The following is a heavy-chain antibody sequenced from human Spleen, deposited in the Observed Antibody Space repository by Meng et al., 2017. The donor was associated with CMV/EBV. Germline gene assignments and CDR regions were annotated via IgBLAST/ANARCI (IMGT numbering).Heavy chain of an antibody. CDR2: ITPNSGGT. CDR3: ARGVGRGAYCSGTSCSISYGDH. D-gene: IGHD2-2*01. CDR1: YY. Sequence: YYIHWVRQAPGPGLEWMGWITPNSGGTNYAQKFQGRVTMTRDTSTSTAYMELSRLRSDDAAIYYCARGVGRGAYCSGTSCSISYGDHWGQGTLVTVSS. J-gene: IGHJ4*02. V-gene: IGHV1-2*02.